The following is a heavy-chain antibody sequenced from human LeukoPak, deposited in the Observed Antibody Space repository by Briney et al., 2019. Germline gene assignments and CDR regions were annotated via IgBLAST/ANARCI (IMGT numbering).Heavy chain of an antibody. CDR1: GGTFSSYA. J-gene: IGHJ3*02. D-gene: IGHD2-8*01. V-gene: IGHV1-69*06. Sequence: SVKVSCKASGGTFSSYAISWVRQAPGQGLEWMGGIIPIFGTANYAQKFQGRVTITADKSTSTAYMELRSLRSDDTAVYYCARTYDLDAFDIWGQGTMVTVSS. CDR2: IIPIFGTA. CDR3: ARTYDLDAFDI.